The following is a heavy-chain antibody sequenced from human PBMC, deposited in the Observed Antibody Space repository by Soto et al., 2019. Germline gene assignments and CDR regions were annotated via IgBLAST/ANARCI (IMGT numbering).Heavy chain of an antibody. CDR2: ISSNGGST. CDR3: ARVKFDSSSYYYYYYMDV. V-gene: IGHV3-64*01. CDR1: VFTFSSDA. J-gene: IGHJ6*03. Sequence: GGPLRLSYAPSVFTFSSDAMRFVRQARSKGQEYVSAISSNGGSTYYANSVKGRFTISRDNSKNTLYLQMGSLRAEDMAVYYCARVKFDSSSYYYYYYMDVWGKGTTVTVSS. D-gene: IGHD6-6*01.